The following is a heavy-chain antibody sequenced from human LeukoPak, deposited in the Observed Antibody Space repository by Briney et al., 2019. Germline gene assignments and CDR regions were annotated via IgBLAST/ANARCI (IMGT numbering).Heavy chain of an antibody. CDR3: ARARWYSCDY. V-gene: IGHV3-74*01. CDR2: DGSST. J-gene: IGHJ4*02. Sequence: GGSLRLSCAVSGFTFSGHWMFWVRQAPRKGLEWVSSDGSSTGYTDSVKGRFTVSRDNAKHTLYLQMNSLRAEDTAVYYCARARWYSCDYWGQGTLVTVSS. CDR1: GFTFSGHW. D-gene: IGHD5-24*01.